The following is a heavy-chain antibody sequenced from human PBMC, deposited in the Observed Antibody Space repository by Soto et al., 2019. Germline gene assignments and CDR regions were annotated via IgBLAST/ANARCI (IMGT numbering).Heavy chain of an antibody. V-gene: IGHV4-38-2*02. CDR3: ARDQTYYGSGSYPY. J-gene: IGHJ4*02. CDR2: IYHSGST. CDR1: GYFISRGYF. D-gene: IGHD3-10*01. Sequence: SETPSLTCAVSGYFISRGYFWGWIRQPPGKGLEWIGSIYHSGSTYYNPSLKSRVTISVDTSKNQFSLKLSSVTAADTAVYYRARDQTYYGSGSYPYWGQGTLVTVSS.